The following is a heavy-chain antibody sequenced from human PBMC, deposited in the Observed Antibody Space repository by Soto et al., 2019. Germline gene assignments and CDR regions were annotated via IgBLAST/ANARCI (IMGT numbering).Heavy chain of an antibody. V-gene: IGHV3-23*01. CDR1: GFTFGSYA. D-gene: IGHD6-13*01. CDR3: AKDLSWQQLGPYYYYGMDV. CDR2: ISGSGGST. J-gene: IGHJ6*02. Sequence: GGSLRLSCAASGFTFGSYAMSWVRQAPGKGLEWVSAISGSGGSTYYADSVKGRFTISRDNSKNTLYLQMISLGAEDTAVYYCAKDLSWQQLGPYYYYGMDVWGQGTTVTVSS.